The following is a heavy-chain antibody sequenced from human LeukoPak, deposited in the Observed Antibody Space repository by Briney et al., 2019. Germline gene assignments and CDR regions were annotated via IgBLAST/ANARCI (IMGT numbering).Heavy chain of an antibody. Sequence: SGTLSLTCTVSTGSVSSGTYYWSWIRQPPGKGLEWIGYMYYNGSTNYNPSLKSRVTISVDTSKKRFSLKLSSVTAADTAMYYCARAPRVTMIIVTPGAFDMWGQGTMVTVSS. D-gene: IGHD3-22*01. CDR2: MYYNGST. J-gene: IGHJ3*02. V-gene: IGHV4-61*01. CDR1: TGSVSSGTYY. CDR3: ARAPRVTMIIVTPGAFDM.